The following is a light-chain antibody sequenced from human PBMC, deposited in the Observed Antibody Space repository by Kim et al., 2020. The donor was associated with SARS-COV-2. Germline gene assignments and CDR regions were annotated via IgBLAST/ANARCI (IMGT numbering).Light chain of an antibody. V-gene: IGLV1-44*01. Sequence: ELTQLPSASGTPGQRVTISCSGSSSNIGSNTVNWYQQLPGTAPKLLIYSNNQRPSGVPDRFSGSKSGTSASLAISGLQSEDEADYYCAAWDDSLNGWVFGGGTQMTVL. CDR1: SSNIGSNT. J-gene: IGLJ3*02. CDR3: AAWDDSLNGWV. CDR2: SNN.